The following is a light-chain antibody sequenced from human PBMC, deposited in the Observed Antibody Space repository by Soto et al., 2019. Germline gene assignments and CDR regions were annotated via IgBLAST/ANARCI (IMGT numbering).Light chain of an antibody. Sequence: LTLSPGTLSLSPGETATLSCRASQSISSGYLAWYQQKPGQAPRLLIYGASSRATGIPDRFSGSGSGTDFTLTISRLEPEDIAVFYCQQYGSSPWTFGEGTKVDI. V-gene: IGKV3-20*01. CDR3: QQYGSSPWT. J-gene: IGKJ1*01. CDR2: GAS. CDR1: QSISSGY.